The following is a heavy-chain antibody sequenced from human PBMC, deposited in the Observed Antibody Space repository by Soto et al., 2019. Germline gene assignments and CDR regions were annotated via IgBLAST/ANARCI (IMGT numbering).Heavy chain of an antibody. V-gene: IGHV4-61*01. J-gene: IGHJ5*02. D-gene: IGHD3-10*01. CDR3: ARAPRTYWFDP. Sequence: SETLCLTWTVSGGSVNSCIFYWSWIRQPPGKGLEWIGYIYYSGSPNYNPSLKSRVSMSIDTSNNHFSLKLTSVTAADTAVYYCARAPRTYWFDPWGQGTLVTVSS. CDR2: IYYSGSP. CDR1: GGSVNSCIFY.